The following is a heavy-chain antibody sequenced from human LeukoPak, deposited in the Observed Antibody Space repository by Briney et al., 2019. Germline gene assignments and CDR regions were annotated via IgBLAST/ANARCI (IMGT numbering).Heavy chain of an antibody. J-gene: IGHJ4*02. CDR1: GGSFSGYY. D-gene: IGHD3-10*01. Sequence: SETLSLTCAVYGGSFSGYYWSWIRQPPGKGLEWIGEINHSGSTNYNPSLKSRVTISVDTSKNQFSLKLSSVTAADTAVYYCARGAGSYWGQGTLVTVSS. CDR2: INHSGST. CDR3: ARGAGSY. V-gene: IGHV4-34*01.